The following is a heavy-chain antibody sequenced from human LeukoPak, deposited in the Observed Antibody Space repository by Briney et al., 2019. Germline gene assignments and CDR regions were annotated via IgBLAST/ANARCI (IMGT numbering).Heavy chain of an antibody. V-gene: IGHV5-51*01. Sequence: GESLKISCEASGYSFTSYWIGWVRQMPGEGLEWMGIIHPSDSDTRYSPSVQGQVTISADKSINTAYLQWCSLKASDTAMYYCARGGGFGLPFDPWGQGTLVTVSS. CDR1: GYSFTSYW. CDR2: IHPSDSDT. J-gene: IGHJ5*02. CDR3: ARGGGFGLPFDP. D-gene: IGHD3-10*01.